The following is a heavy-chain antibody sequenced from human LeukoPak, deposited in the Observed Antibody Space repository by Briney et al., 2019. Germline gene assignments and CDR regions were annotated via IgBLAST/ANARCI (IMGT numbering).Heavy chain of an antibody. J-gene: IGHJ4*02. CDR2: INHSGST. V-gene: IGHV4-34*01. CDR3: ARSRFGHGGLWTVEGYYFDY. Sequence: SETLSLTCAVYGGSFSGYYWSWIRQPPGKGLEWIGEINHSGSTNYNPSLKSRVTISVDTSKNQFSLKLSSVTAADTAVYYCARSRFGHGGLWTVEGYYFDYWGQGTLVTVSS. CDR1: GGSFSGYY. D-gene: IGHD2-21*01.